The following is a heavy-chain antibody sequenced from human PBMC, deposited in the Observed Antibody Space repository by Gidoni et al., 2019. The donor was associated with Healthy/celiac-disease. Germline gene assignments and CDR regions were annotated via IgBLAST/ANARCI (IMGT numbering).Heavy chain of an antibody. CDR3: ARGIGGDGRTHLYYYGMDV. CDR1: GFTFSSYS. Sequence: EVQLVESGGGLVKPGGSLRLSCAASGFTFSSYSMNWVRQAPGKGLEWVSSISSSSSYIYYADSVKGRFTISRDNAKNSLYLQMNSLRAEDTAVYYCARGIGGDGRTHLYYYGMDVWGQGTTVTVSS. V-gene: IGHV3-21*01. D-gene: IGHD3-10*01. J-gene: IGHJ6*02. CDR2: ISSSSSYI.